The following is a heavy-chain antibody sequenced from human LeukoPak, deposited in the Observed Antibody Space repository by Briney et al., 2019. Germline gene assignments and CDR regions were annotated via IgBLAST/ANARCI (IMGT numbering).Heavy chain of an antibody. D-gene: IGHD1-26*01. CDR3: ARWLTLGAFDP. Sequence: ASVKVSCKASGYTFTSYAMHWVRQAPGQRLEWMGWINAGNGNTKYSQKFQGRVTITRDTSASTAYMELSSLRPEDTAVYYCARWLTLGAFDPWGQGTLVTVSS. CDR1: GYTFTSYA. J-gene: IGHJ5*02. V-gene: IGHV1-3*01. CDR2: INAGNGNT.